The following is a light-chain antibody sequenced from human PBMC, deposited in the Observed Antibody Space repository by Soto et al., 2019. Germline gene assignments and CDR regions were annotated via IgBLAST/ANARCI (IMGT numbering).Light chain of an antibody. J-gene: IGKJ1*01. Sequence: EIVMTQSPATLSVSPGERATLSCRASQSVSSNLAWYQQKPGQAPRLLSYGASTRANGIPARFSGSGSVTEFTLTISSLQSEDVAVYYCQQYTNWPPCTFGQGTKVEIK. V-gene: IGKV3-15*01. CDR1: QSVSSN. CDR2: GAS. CDR3: QQYTNWPPCT.